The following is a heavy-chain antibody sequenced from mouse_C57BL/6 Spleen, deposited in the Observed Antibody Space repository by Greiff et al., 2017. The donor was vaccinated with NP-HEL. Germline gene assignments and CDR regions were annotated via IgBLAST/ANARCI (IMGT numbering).Heavy chain of an antibody. J-gene: IGHJ4*01. CDR2: ISYSGST. Sequence: ESGPGLAKPSQTLSLTCSVTGYSITSDYWNWIRKFPGNKLEYMGYISYSGSTYYNPSLKSRISITRNTSKNQYYLQLNSVTTEDTATYYCARSRHTTVRGYAMDYWGQGTSVTVSS. CDR1: GYSITSDY. CDR3: ARSRHTTVRGYAMDY. V-gene: IGHV3-8*01. D-gene: IGHD1-1*01.